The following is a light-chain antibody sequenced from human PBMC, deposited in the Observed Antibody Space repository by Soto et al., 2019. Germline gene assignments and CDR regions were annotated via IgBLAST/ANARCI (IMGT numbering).Light chain of an antibody. Sequence: DIQMTQSPSSLSASVGDRVTITCRASQTISMYLYWYQQKPGKAPILLISAASSLESGVPSRFSGSRSGTEFTLTISSLQPEDCATYYCQQSYSTPPLTFGGGTKVEIK. V-gene: IGKV1-39*01. CDR2: AAS. CDR1: QTISMY. CDR3: QQSYSTPPLT. J-gene: IGKJ4*01.